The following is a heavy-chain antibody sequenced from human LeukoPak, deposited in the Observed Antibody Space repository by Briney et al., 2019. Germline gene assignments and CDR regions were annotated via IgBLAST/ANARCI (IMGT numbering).Heavy chain of an antibody. J-gene: IGHJ4*02. Sequence: SGTLSLTCAVSGGSISSSNWWSWVRQPPGKGLEWIGEIYHSGSTNYNPSLESRVSISADMSKNHFSLKLKSVTAADTAVYYCASTNGVYWGQGTLVTVSS. CDR2: IYHSGST. CDR1: GGSISSSNW. D-gene: IGHD1-1*01. CDR3: ASTNGVY. V-gene: IGHV4-4*02.